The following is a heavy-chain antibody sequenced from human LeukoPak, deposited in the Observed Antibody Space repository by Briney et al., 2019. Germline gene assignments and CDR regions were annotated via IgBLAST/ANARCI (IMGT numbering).Heavy chain of an antibody. J-gene: IGHJ3*02. CDR1: GYTFTGYY. Sequence: ASVKVSCKASGYTFTGYYMHWVRQAPGQGLEWMGWINPNSGGTNYAQKFQGRVTMTRDTSISKAYMELSRLRSDDTAVCYCARGGYRLRYFDWLGAFDIWGQGTMVTVSS. CDR2: INPNSGGT. V-gene: IGHV1-2*02. CDR3: ARGGYRLRYFDWLGAFDI. D-gene: IGHD3-9*01.